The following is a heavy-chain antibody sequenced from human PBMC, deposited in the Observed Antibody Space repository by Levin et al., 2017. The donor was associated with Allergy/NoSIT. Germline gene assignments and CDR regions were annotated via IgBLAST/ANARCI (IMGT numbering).Heavy chain of an antibody. Sequence: GGSLRLSCAASGFTLDDYAMHWVRQAPGKGLEWVSGISWNSGTIGYADSVKGRFTISRDNAKNSVYLQMNSLRAEDTALYYCAKDRTTGYSSSWPYYYYYGLDVWGQGTTVTVAS. CDR3: AKDRTTGYSSSWPYYYYYGLDV. CDR1: GFTLDDYA. D-gene: IGHD6-13*01. V-gene: IGHV3-9*01. J-gene: IGHJ6*02. CDR2: ISWNSGTI.